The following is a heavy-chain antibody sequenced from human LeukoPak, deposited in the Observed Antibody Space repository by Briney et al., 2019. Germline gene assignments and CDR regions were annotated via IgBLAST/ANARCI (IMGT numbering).Heavy chain of an antibody. Sequence: SETLSLTCGVSGVPFSNYYWSWVRQSRTQGLEWIGEINHSGYTNYNPSLKSRVTMSIDTSKNQFSLKLTSVTAADAGVYYCTRAVAGHPDWGQGTLVTVSS. CDR2: INHSGYT. CDR1: GVPFSNYY. CDR3: TRAVAGHPD. V-gene: IGHV4-34*01. J-gene: IGHJ4*02. D-gene: IGHD6-19*01.